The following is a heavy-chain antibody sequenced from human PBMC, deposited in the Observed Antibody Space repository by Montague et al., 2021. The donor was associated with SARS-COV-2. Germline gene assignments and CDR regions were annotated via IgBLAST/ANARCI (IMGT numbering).Heavy chain of an antibody. D-gene: IGHD3-10*01. Sequence: SETLSLTCHVYGASFSGYYWSWVRQSPGKGLEWIGEVIHSGTTNYNPSLKGRDTISIDSSNDRSSLRLTSLTAADTGVYYCASGEFFYYGSGNYYRSALDDWGQGTTVTVSS. J-gene: IGHJ6*02. CDR1: GASFSGYY. CDR3: ASGEFFYYGSGNYYRSALDD. V-gene: IGHV4-34*12. CDR2: VIHSGTT.